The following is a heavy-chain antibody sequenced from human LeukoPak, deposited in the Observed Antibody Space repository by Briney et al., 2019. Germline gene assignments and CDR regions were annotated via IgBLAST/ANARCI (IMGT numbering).Heavy chain of an antibody. J-gene: IGHJ4*02. CDR1: GFTFSSYA. Sequence: GGSLRLSCAASGFTFSSYAMSWVRQAPGKGLEWVSAISGSGGSTYYADSVKGRFTISRDNSKNTLYLQMNSLRAEDTAVYYCAKAPGILTGYYKDYFDYWGQGTLVTVSS. D-gene: IGHD3-9*01. CDR2: ISGSGGST. CDR3: AKAPGILTGYYKDYFDY. V-gene: IGHV3-23*01.